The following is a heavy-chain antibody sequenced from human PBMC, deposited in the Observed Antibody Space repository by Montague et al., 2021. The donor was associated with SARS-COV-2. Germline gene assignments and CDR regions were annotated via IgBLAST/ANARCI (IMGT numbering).Heavy chain of an antibody. CDR1: GGSTNYYY. V-gene: IGHV4-59*01. Sequence: SETLSLTCIVSGGSTNYYYWSWIRQSPGKGLEWIGYMYYSGSTNYNPSLKSRVTMSIDRSKNQFSLKLRSVTAADTAVYYCARVARYCTNGVCQTYYYYGLDVWGLGTTVTVSS. J-gene: IGHJ6*02. CDR3: ARVARYCTNGVCQTYYYYGLDV. D-gene: IGHD2-8*01. CDR2: MYYSGST.